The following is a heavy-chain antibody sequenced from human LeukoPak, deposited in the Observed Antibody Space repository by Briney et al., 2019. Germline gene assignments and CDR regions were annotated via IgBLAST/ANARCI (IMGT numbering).Heavy chain of an antibody. D-gene: IGHD4-17*01. CDR3: AKGGYGDFRGDY. Sequence: GGSLRLSCAGSGFTFSTYAMTGVRQAPGKGVEWVSGISASCASPYYADSVKGRFIISRDNSKNTLYLQMNSLRAEDTAVYYCAKGGYGDFRGDYWGQGTLVTVSS. V-gene: IGHV3-23*01. CDR2: ISASCASP. CDR1: GFTFSTYA. J-gene: IGHJ4*02.